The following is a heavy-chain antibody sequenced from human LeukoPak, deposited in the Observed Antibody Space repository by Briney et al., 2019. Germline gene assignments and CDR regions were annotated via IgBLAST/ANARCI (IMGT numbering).Heavy chain of an antibody. J-gene: IGHJ6*03. CDR1: GGSISSGDYY. V-gene: IGHV4-30-4*08. CDR2: IYYSGIT. Sequence: SETLSLTCTVSGGSISSGDYYWSWIRQPPGKGPEWIGYIYYSGITYYNPSLKSRPIISVDTSKNQFSPRLSSVTAADTAVYYCARVSYYYMDVWGKGTTVTVSS. D-gene: IGHD4-23*01. CDR3: ARVSYYYMDV.